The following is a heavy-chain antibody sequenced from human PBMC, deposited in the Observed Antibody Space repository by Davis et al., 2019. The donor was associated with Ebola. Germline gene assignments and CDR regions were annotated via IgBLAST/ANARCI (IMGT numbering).Heavy chain of an antibody. V-gene: IGHV3-74*01. CDR1: GFTFSSYW. CDR2: IISDGSST. CDR3: ASRMTTALS. J-gene: IGHJ6*02. D-gene: IGHD4-11*01. Sequence: GESLKISCAATGFTFSSYWMHWVRQAPGKGLVWVSRIISDGSSTNYADSVKGRFTISRDNAKNSLYLYMNSLRVEDTAVYYCASRMTTALSWGQGTTVTVSS.